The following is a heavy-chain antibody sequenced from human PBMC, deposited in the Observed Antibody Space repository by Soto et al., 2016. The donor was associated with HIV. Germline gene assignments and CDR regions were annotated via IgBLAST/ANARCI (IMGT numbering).Heavy chain of an antibody. J-gene: IGHJ5*02. V-gene: IGHV4-39*01. CDR2: IYYSGST. Sequence: QRQLQESGPGLVKPSETLSLTCTVSGGSISSSSYYWGWIRQPPGKGLEWIGSIYYSGSTYYNPSLKSRVTIFVDTSKNQFSLKLSSVTAADTAVYYCARLYCATNSCYAPQMYNWFTPGAREPWSPSPQ. D-gene: IGHD2-2*01. CDR1: GGSISSSSYY. CDR3: ARLYCATNSCYAPQMYNWFTP.